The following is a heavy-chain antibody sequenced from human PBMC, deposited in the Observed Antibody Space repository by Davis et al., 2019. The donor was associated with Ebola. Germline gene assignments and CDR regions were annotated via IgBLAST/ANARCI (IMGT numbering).Heavy chain of an antibody. CDR1: GYTFTGYY. CDR2: INPNSGGT. J-gene: IGHJ6*02. D-gene: IGHD3-10*01. Sequence: ASVKVSCKASGYTFTGYYMHWVRQAPGQGLEWMGWINPNSGGTNYAQKFQGRVTMTRDTSISTAYMELSRLRSDDTAVYYCARMVTMPRPLARYGMDVWGQGTTVTVSS. CDR3: ARMVTMPRPLARYGMDV. V-gene: IGHV1-2*02.